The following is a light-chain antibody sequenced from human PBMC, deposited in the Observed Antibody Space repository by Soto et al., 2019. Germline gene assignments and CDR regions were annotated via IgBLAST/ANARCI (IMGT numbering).Light chain of an antibody. V-gene: IGKV1D-12*01. CDR1: QGISRS. J-gene: IGKJ5*01. Sequence: IQMTQSPSSLSASVGDRVTISCQASQGISRSLAWYQQKPGKAPKLLIYAASSLQSGVPSRFSGSGFGTDFTLTISSLQPEDSAIYYCQQADTFPINFGQGTRLEIK. CDR2: AAS. CDR3: QQADTFPIN.